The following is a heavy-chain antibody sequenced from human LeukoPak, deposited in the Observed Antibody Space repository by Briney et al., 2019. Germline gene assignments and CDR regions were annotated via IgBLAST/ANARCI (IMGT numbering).Heavy chain of an antibody. CDR1: GGSISSSNW. Sequence: SETLSLTCAVSGGSISSSNWWSWVRQPPGKGLEWIGEIYHSGSTNYNPSLKSRVTISVDTSKNQFSLKLSSVTAADTAVYYCARSPTVELAFDIWGQGTMVTVSS. CDR3: ARSPTVELAFDI. J-gene: IGHJ3*02. V-gene: IGHV4-4*02. D-gene: IGHD4-23*01. CDR2: IYHSGST.